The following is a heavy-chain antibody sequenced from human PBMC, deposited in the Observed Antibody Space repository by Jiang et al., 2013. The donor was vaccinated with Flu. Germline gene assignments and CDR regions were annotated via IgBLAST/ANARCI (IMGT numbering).Heavy chain of an antibody. CDR1: GGSISSGGYY. Sequence: PGLVKPSQTLSLTCAVSGGSISSGGYYWGWIRQPPGKGLEWIANIYYNGDTYYNASLRSRVTISVDPSKNQFSLRMDSVSAADTAVYHCARLVMSGAGSGSNGFDVWGQGTLVTVSS. CDR3: ARLVMSGAGSGSNGFDV. V-gene: IGHV4-39*01. CDR2: IYYNGDT. J-gene: IGHJ3*01. D-gene: IGHD3-3*01.